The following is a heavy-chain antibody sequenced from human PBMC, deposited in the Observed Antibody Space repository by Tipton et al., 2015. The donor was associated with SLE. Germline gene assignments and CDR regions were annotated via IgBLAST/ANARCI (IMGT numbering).Heavy chain of an antibody. D-gene: IGHD2-15*01. CDR2: IYYSGST. J-gene: IGHJ4*02. CDR3: ARDYWEYCSGGCCSYYVDY. Sequence: TLSLTCTISDGSISDNYWSWIRPPQGKGLEWIGYIYYSGSTNYNPSLKSRVTISLDTSKNQVSLKLSSVTAADTAVYYCARDYWEYCSGGCCSYYVDYLYQRTLVTVSS. V-gene: IGHV4-59*01. CDR1: DGSISDNY.